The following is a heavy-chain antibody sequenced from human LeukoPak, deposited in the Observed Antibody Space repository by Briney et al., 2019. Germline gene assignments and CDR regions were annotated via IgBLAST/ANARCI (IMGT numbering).Heavy chain of an antibody. V-gene: IGHV3-7*01. D-gene: IGHD3-9*01. CDR2: IKQDGSEK. J-gene: IGHJ6*02. CDR1: GFTFSSYW. Sequence: PGGSLRLSCAASGFTFSSYWMSWVRQAPGKGLEWVANIKQDGSEKYYMDSVKGRFTISRDNAKNSLYLQMNSLRAEDTAVYYCARDGSRITIFSRYYYYYGMDVWGQGTTVTVSS. CDR3: ARDGSRITIFSRYYYYYGMDV.